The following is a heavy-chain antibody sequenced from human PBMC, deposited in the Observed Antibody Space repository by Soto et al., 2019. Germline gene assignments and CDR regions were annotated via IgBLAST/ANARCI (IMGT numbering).Heavy chain of an antibody. CDR1: GYTFTSYG. V-gene: IGHV1-18*01. CDR2: ISPYFGKT. D-gene: IGHD6-19*01. J-gene: IGHJ4*02. Sequence: ASVTLSCTSSGYTFTSYGYTWVRQAPGQGLEWLGWISPYFGKTTYAQKFQGRMTRTTDTSTGKAFMELKSLRSDDTAAYCCARDLKAVAGTIDYWGPGTLVTVSS. CDR3: ARDLKAVAGTIDY.